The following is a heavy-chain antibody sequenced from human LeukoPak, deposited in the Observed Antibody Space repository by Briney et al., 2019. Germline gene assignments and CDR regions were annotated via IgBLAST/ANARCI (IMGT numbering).Heavy chain of an antibody. CDR2: INPNSGGT. Sequence: GASVKVSCKASGYIFTDYYIHWVRQAPGQGLEWMGRINPNSGGTNYAQKFQGRVTMTRDTSISTAYMELSRLRSDDTAVYYCASTSYDSSVRGAESDYWGQGTLVTVSS. CDR1: GYIFTDYY. J-gene: IGHJ4*02. D-gene: IGHD3-22*01. V-gene: IGHV1-2*06. CDR3: ASTSYDSSVRGAESDY.